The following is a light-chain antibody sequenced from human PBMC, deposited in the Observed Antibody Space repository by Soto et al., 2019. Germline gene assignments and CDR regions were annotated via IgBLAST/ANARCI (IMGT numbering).Light chain of an antibody. J-gene: IGKJ1*01. V-gene: IGKV3-15*01. CDR2: ASS. Sequence: EIVMTQSPATLSVSPGESATLSCRASQNIRSHLAWYQLRPGQAPRFLIYASSTRATGIPARFSGSGSGTEFTLTISSLQSEDFALYFCQQYNVWPGWTFGQGTKVGVK. CDR1: QNIRSH. CDR3: QQYNVWPGWT.